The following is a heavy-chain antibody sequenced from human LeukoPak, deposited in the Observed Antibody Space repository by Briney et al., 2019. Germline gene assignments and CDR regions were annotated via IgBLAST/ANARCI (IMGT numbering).Heavy chain of an antibody. CDR2: LSASGGTT. J-gene: IGHJ4*02. V-gene: IGHV3-23*01. D-gene: IGHD6-13*01. Sequence: QPGGSLRLSCAASGFSFSSYAMTWVRQAPGKGLEWVSALSASGGTTYYADSVKGRFTTSRDNSKNTLYLQMNSLRAEDTAVYYCANHPIAAAGSSYFDYWGQGTLVTVSS. CDR3: ANHPIAAAGSSYFDY. CDR1: GFSFSSYA.